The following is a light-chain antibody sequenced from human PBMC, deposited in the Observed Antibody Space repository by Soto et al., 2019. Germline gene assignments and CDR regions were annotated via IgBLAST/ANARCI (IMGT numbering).Light chain of an antibody. V-gene: IGLV2-8*01. Sequence: QSALTQPPSASGSPGQSVTISYTGNSNDVGHSSFISWYQQHAGKGPKLIIYEVSKRPSGVPDRFSGSKSGNTASLSVSGLQDEDEADYFCNAQADNGKHVFGTGTKVTVL. CDR3: NAQADNGKHV. J-gene: IGLJ1*01. CDR2: EVS. CDR1: SNDVGHSSF.